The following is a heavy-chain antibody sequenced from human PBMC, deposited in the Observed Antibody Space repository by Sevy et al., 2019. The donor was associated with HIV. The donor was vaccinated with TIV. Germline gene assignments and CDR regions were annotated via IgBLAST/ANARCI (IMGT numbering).Heavy chain of an antibody. J-gene: IGHJ2*01. CDR3: AREPAGDSSGYTPDYWYFDL. CDR1: GYTFASYG. V-gene: IGHV1-18*04. CDR2: ISAYNANT. D-gene: IGHD3-22*01. Sequence: ASVKVSCKASGYTFASYGITWVRQAPGQGLEWMGWISAYNANTKYALKCQGRVIMTTDTSTNTAYMELRSLRSDDTAVYYCAREPAGDSSGYTPDYWYFDLWGRGTLVTVSS.